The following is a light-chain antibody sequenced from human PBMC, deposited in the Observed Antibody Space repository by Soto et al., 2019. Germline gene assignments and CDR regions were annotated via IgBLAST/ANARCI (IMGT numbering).Light chain of an antibody. CDR2: DAS. V-gene: IGKV3-11*01. Sequence: EIVLTQSPATLSLSPGERATLSCRASQSVSIYLAWYQQKPGQAPRLLIYDASTKATGIPARFSGSGSGTVFTLTISRLEPEVFAVYYCQQGGTFGQGTKVEIK. CDR3: QQGGT. CDR1: QSVSIY. J-gene: IGKJ1*01.